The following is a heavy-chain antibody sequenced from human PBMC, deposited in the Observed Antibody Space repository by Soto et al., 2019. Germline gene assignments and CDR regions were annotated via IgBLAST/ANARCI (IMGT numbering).Heavy chain of an antibody. J-gene: IGHJ4*02. CDR3: ARTGSFDY. V-gene: IGHV1-69*02. CDR2: TIPAIDLI. CDR1: AGTFDTYS. Sequence: QVQLVQSGAEVMKPGASVKVSCKASAGTFDTYSIMWVRQAPGQGLEWMGRTIPAIDLINYAQKFQGRFTITVDKSTTTVYMELRSLRYEDTAIYYSARTGSFDYWGQGTLVTVSS. D-gene: IGHD3-10*01.